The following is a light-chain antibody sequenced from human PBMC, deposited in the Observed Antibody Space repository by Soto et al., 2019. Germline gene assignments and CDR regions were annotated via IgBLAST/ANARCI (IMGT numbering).Light chain of an antibody. V-gene: IGKV3-11*01. J-gene: IGKJ3*01. Sequence: EIVLTQSPATLSLSPGERATLSCRASQSISSYLAWYQQKPDQAPRLLIYDASNRATGIPARFSGSGSGTDFTLTISSLEPEDFAVYYCHQRRTWPFTYGPGTQVDIK. CDR1: QSISSY. CDR3: HQRRTWPFT. CDR2: DAS.